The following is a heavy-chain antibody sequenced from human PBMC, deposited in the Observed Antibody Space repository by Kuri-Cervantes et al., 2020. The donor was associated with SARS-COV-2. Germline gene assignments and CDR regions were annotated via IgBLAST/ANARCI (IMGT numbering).Heavy chain of an antibody. Sequence: GGSLRLSCKGSGYSFTSYWIGWMRQMPGKGLEWMGIIYPGDSDTRYSPSFQGQVTISADKSISTAYLQWSSLKASDTAMYYCARHRDCSSTSCLLDYWGQGTLVTVSS. CDR2: IYPGDSDT. CDR1: GYSFTSYW. CDR3: ARHRDCSSTSCLLDY. V-gene: IGHV5-51*01. J-gene: IGHJ4*02. D-gene: IGHD2-2*01.